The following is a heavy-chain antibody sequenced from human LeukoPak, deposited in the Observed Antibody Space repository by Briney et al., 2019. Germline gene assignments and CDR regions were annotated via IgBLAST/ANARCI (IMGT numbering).Heavy chain of an antibody. Sequence: ASVKVSCKASGYTFTSYAMHWVRQAPGQRLEWMGWINAGNGNTKYSQKFQGRVTITRDTSASTAYMELSSLRSEDTAVYYCARFFTAADTFATYYYYYGIDVWGKGTTVTVSS. CDR3: ARFFTAADTFATYYYYYGIDV. CDR1: GYTFTSYA. D-gene: IGHD3-16*01. V-gene: IGHV1-3*01. CDR2: INAGNGNT. J-gene: IGHJ6*04.